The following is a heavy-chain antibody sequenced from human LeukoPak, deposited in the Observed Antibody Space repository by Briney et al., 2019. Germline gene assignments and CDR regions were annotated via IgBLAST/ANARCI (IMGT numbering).Heavy chain of an antibody. D-gene: IGHD2-2*03. CDR1: GFTFSSYS. CDR3: ARDGYCSSTSCWAMYYYYGMDV. V-gene: IGHV3-21*01. CDR2: ISRSSSYI. Sequence: GGSLRLSCAASGFTFSSYSMNWVRQAPGKGLEWVSSISRSSSYIYYADSVKGRFTISRDNAKNSLYLQMNSLRAEDTAVYYCARDGYCSSTSCWAMYYYYGMDVWGKGTTVTVSS. J-gene: IGHJ6*04.